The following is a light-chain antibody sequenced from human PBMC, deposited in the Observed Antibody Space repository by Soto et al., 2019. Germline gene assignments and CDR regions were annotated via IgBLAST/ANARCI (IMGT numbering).Light chain of an antibody. CDR1: SNNVGSYNF. J-gene: IGLJ3*02. Sequence: SALTQPASVSGSRGQSITISCTGTSNNVGSYNFVSWYRQYPGKAPELIIYEVSQRPSTFFNRFSGSKSGNTASLTISGLQSDDEADYYCCSYAGNNALVFGGGTKLTVL. CDR2: EVS. CDR3: CSYAGNNALV. V-gene: IGLV2-23*02.